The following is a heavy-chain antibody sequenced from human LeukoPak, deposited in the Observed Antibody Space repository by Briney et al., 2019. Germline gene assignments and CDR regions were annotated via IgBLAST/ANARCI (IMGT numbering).Heavy chain of an antibody. CDR2: ISYDGSNK. J-gene: IGHJ4*02. CDR3: AKLDPTAYYYDSSGFL. Sequence: GGSLRLSCAASGLTFSSYGMHWVRQAPGKGLEWVAVISYDGSNKYYADSVKGRFTISRDNSKNTLYLQMNSLRAEDTAVYYCAKLDPTAYYYDSSGFLWGREPWSPSPQ. CDR1: GLTFSSYG. D-gene: IGHD3-22*01. V-gene: IGHV3-30*18.